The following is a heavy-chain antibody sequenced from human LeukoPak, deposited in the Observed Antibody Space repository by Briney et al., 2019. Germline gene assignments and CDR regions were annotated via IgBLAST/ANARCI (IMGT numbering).Heavy chain of an antibody. V-gene: IGHV1-46*01. CDR3: ARCGEPSYDILTGYSRFDY. CDR2: INPSGGST. CDR1: GHTFTSYY. Sequence: ASVKVSCKASGHTFTSYYMHWVRQAPGQGLEWMGIINPSGGSTSYAQKFQGRLTMTRDTSTSTVYMELSSLRSEDTAVYYCARCGEPSYDILTGYSRFDYWGQGTLVTVSS. D-gene: IGHD3-9*01. J-gene: IGHJ4*02.